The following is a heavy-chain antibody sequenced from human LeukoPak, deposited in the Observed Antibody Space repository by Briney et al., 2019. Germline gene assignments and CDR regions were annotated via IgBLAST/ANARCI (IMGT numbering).Heavy chain of an antibody. J-gene: IGHJ6*02. CDR1: GGSFTGDY. V-gene: IGHV4-34*01. CDR2: INHIGST. Sequence: SETLSLTCAVYGGSFTGDYSSWIRHPPGKGLEWLGEINHIGSTNYNPSLKSRVTISVDTSKNQLSLKLSSVTAADTAVYYCARGSSFKRAYNRVLYGMDVWGQGTTVTVSS. D-gene: IGHD1-1*01. CDR3: ARGSSFKRAYNRVLYGMDV.